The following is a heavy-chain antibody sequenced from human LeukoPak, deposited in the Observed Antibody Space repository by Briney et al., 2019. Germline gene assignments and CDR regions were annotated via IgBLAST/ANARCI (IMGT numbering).Heavy chain of an antibody. CDR1: GFTFSSYG. D-gene: IGHD6-25*01. CDR2: IWFDGSNK. V-gene: IGHV3-33*01. J-gene: IGHJ1*01. Sequence: GGSLRLSCAASGFTFSSYGMHWVRQAPGKGLEWVAVIWFDGSNKYYADSVRGRFTISRDYSKNTLYLQMNSLRAEDTAVYYCATYTAGYFQHWGQGTLVTVSS. CDR3: ATYTAGYFQH.